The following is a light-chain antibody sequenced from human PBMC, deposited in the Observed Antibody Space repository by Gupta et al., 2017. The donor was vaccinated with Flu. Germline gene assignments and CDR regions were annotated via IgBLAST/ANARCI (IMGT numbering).Light chain of an antibody. J-gene: IGLJ2*01. Sequence: SNDIVTYNLVSWYQQHPGKAPKLLIYEGSERPSGVSSRFSGSKSGNTASLTISGLQAEDEAAYYCCSYTGRSPVVFGGGTTVTAL. CDR1: SNDIVTYNL. V-gene: IGLV2-23*01. CDR3: CSYTGRSPVV. CDR2: EGS.